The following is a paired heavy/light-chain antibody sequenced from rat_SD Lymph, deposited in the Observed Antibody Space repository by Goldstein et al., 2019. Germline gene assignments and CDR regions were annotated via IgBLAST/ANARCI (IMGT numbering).Heavy chain of an antibody. CDR2: ITNTGGST. Sequence: EVQLVESGGGLVQPGRSLKLSCVASGFTFNNYWMTWIRQAPGKGLEWVASITNTGGSTYYPDSVKGRFTISRDNAKSTLYLQMNSLRSEDTATYYCTRAEQLDYFDYWGQGVMVTVSS. D-gene: IGHD1-10*01. V-gene: IGHV5-31*01. J-gene: IGHJ2*01. CDR1: GFTFNNYW. CDR3: TRAEQLDYFDY.
Light chain of an antibody. CDR3: QQSNSWPFT. CDR2: YAS. CDR1: QSISTN. J-gene: IGKJ4*01. V-gene: IGKV5S5*01. Sequence: IMLTQSPATLSVTPGESISLSCRASQSISTNLHWYQQKPNESPRVLIKYASQSISGIPSRFSGSGSGTDFTLNINRVEPEDFSVYYCQQSNSWPFTFGSGTKLEIK.